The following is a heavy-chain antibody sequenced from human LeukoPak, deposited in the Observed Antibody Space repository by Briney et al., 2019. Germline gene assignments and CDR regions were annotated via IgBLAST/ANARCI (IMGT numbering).Heavy chain of an antibody. CDR3: ARDQTRRFDY. Sequence: GGSLRLSCAASGFTFSSYAMNWVHQAPGKGLEWVSYISSGSSTIYYADSAKGRFTISRDNAKNSLYLQMNSLRAEDTAVYYCARDQTRRFDYWGQGTLVTVSS. J-gene: IGHJ4*02. CDR2: ISSGSSTI. D-gene: IGHD2-2*01. CDR1: GFTFSSYA. V-gene: IGHV3-48*04.